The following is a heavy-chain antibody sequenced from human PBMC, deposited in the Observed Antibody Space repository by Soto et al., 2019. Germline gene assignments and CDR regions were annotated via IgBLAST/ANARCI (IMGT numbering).Heavy chain of an antibody. CDR2: MSRDSIYI. J-gene: IGHJ3*02. D-gene: IGHD6-6*01. CDR1: GFTFSSYT. Sequence: EVQLVESGGGLVKPGGSLRLSGAASGFTFSSYTMSWVRQPPGKGLEWVSSMSRDSIYIYHTDLVKGRFTISRDNAKNSLYLQLNRLRAEDTAVYYCASREWDISSPSAFDIWGHGTMVTFSS. CDR3: ASREWDISSPSAFDI. V-gene: IGHV3-21*01.